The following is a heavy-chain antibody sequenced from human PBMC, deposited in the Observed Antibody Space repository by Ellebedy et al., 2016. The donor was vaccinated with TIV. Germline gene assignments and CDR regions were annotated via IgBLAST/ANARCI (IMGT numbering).Heavy chain of an antibody. CDR3: ASHRGFYSGWSFDY. V-gene: IGHV4-39*07. J-gene: IGHJ4*02. D-gene: IGHD5-12*01. CDR1: GDSISATNYF. Sequence: MPSETLSLTCIVSGDSISATNYFWGWIRQPPGKGLEWIGSLNYGGESYFDPSLKSRVTMSLDTSKNQFSLKVNSVTAADTAIYDCASHRGFYSGWSFDYWGQGTLITVSS. CDR2: LNYGGES.